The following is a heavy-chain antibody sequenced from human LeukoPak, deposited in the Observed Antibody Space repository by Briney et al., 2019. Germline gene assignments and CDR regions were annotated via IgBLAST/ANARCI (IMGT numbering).Heavy chain of an antibody. D-gene: IGHD3-9*01. J-gene: IGHJ4*02. Sequence: ASVKVSCKASGYTFTSYGISWVRQAPGQGLEWMGWISAYNGNTNYAQKLQGRVTMTTDTSTSTAYMELRSLRSDDTAVYYCASGGSPLIARYFDWLAESLDYWGQGTLVTVSS. V-gene: IGHV1-18*01. CDR3: ASGGSPLIARYFDWLAESLDY. CDR2: ISAYNGNT. CDR1: GYTFTSYG.